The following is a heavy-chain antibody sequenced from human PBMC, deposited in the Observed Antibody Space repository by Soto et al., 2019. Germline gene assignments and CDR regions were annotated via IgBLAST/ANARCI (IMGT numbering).Heavy chain of an antibody. CDR1: GFTFSAYA. V-gene: IGHV3-23*01. J-gene: IGHJ4*02. D-gene: IGHD6-13*01. CDR2: ISGTAGAT. Sequence: EVQLLESWGVVVQPGGSLRLSCATSGFTFSAYAMTWVRQAPGNGLEWVSVISGTAGATYYADSVKGRFTISRDNSQNTLYLQMNSLRAEDKAVYYCARQDYSTTWYLNYWGQGTLVPVSS. CDR3: ARQDYSTTWYLNY.